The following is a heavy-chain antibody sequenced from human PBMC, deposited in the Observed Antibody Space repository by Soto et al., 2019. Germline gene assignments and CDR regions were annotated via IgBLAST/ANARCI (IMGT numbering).Heavy chain of an antibody. CDR3: ASGYYDRIGFYFDS. J-gene: IGHJ4*02. CDR1: SGSISVTNVF. Sequence: PSETLSLTCTVSSGSISVTNVFWCWVRQPPGKGLEWIGNVDYSGTAYFSPSLATRVTISRDNAKNSLYLQMNSLRAEDTAMYYCASGYYDRIGFYFDSWGQGTLVTVSS. V-gene: IGHV4-39*01. D-gene: IGHD3-22*01. CDR2: VDYSGTA.